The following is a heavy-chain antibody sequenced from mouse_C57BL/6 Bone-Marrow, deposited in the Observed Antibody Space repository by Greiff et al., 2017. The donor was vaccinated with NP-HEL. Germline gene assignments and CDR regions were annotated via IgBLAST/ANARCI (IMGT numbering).Heavy chain of an antibody. CDR2: IYPGGGYT. CDR1: GYTFTNYW. Sequence: QVQLQQSGAELVRPGTSVKMSCKASGYTFTNYWIGWAKQRPGHGLEWIGDIYPGGGYTNYNEKFKGKVTLTADKSSSSAYMQISSLTSEDSAIYCYARLYYDSSLDYWGRGTTLTVSS. J-gene: IGHJ2*01. V-gene: IGHV1-63*01. D-gene: IGHD1-1*01. CDR3: ARLYYDSSLDY.